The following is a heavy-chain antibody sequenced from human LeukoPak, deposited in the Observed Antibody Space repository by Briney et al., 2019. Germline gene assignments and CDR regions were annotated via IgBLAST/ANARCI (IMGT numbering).Heavy chain of an antibody. Sequence: SETLSLTCTVSGGSISSSSYYWGWIRQPPGKGLEWIGSIYYSGSTYYNPSLKSRVTISVDTSKNQFSLKLSSVTAADTAVYYCARVPRFLEWLLSSYYFDYWGQGTLVTVSS. CDR3: ARVPRFLEWLLSSYYFDY. CDR1: GGSISSSSYY. V-gene: IGHV4-39*07. CDR2: IYYSGST. J-gene: IGHJ4*02. D-gene: IGHD3-3*01.